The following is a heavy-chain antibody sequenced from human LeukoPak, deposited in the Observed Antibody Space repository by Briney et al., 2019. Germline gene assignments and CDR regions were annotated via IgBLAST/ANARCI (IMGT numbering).Heavy chain of an antibody. CDR1: GYTFTSYA. Sequence: ASVKVSCKASGYTFTSYAMHWVRQAPGQRLEWMGWINAGNGNTKYSQKFQGRVTITRDTSASTAYMELNSLRSEDTAVYYCARAPRIAAAGTDNWFDPWGQGTLVTVSS. V-gene: IGHV1-3*01. CDR2: INAGNGNT. D-gene: IGHD6-13*01. CDR3: ARAPRIAAAGTDNWFDP. J-gene: IGHJ5*02.